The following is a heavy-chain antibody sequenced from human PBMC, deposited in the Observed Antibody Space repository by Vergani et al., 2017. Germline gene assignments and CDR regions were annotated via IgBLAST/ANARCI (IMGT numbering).Heavy chain of an antibody. D-gene: IGHD3-16*01. CDR2: VFHSGSA. CDR3: ASNPRLGGDVVDS. J-gene: IGHJ4*02. V-gene: IGHV4-38-2*02. Sequence: QVQLQESGPGLVKPSETLSLTCSVSGYSISRGYYWGWIRQPPGKGLEWIATVFHSGSAYYNPSLRRRVTISVETSKNQFSLRLTTLTAAATAVYYCASNPRLGGDVVDSWGQGTLVTVSS. CDR1: GYSISRGYY.